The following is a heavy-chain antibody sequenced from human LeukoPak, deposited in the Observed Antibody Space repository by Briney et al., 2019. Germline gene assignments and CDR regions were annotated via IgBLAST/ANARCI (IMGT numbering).Heavy chain of an antibody. D-gene: IGHD6-19*01. CDR2: LYNGGTT. CDR3: ARKISGGWAFDY. Sequence: GGSLRLSCSASGFTVSSNYMTWVRPAPGKGLEWGSVLYNGGTTYYADSVEGRFTISGDNSKTTLYLQMNSLRAEDTAVYYCARKISGGWAFDYWGQGTLVTVSS. J-gene: IGHJ4*02. CDR1: GFTVSSNY. V-gene: IGHV3-53*01.